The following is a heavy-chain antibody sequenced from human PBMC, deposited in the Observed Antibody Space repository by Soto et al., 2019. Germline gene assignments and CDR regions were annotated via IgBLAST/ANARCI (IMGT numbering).Heavy chain of an antibody. V-gene: IGHV1-18*01. CDR3: ARDPHEFWSSFFFDP. CDR2: ISPYNGET. CDR1: GYPFDTYG. D-gene: IGHD3-3*01. J-gene: IGHJ5*02. Sequence: QVQLVQSGDEVKKPGASVKVSCKASGYPFDTYGINWVRRAPGQRLEWMGWISPYNGETNYAQKFQDRVIMSTDTSTNTAYLELMSLRSDDTAVYYCARDPHEFWSSFFFDPWGQGTVVTVSS.